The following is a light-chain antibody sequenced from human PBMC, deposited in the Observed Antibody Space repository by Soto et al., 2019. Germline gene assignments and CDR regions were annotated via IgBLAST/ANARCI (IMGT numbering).Light chain of an antibody. J-gene: IGKJ4*01. Sequence: EIVLTQSPGTLSLSPGERATLSCRASQSVTNSYLAWYQQKHGQAPRLFIYDASRRATGIPDRFSGSGSGTDFTLTISRLQPEDFAVYYCQQYGRSLTFGGGTKVEI. CDR3: QQYGRSLT. CDR2: DAS. V-gene: IGKV3-20*01. CDR1: QSVTNSY.